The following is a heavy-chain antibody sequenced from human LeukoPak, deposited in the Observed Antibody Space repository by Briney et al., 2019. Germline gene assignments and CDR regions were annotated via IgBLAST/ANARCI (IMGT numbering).Heavy chain of an antibody. CDR3: ASSRGTCGGNLFDI. CDR2: ISFDGTDA. V-gene: IGHV3-30*04. CDR1: GFTFSSYA. J-gene: IGHJ3*02. Sequence: GTSLRLSCAASGFTFSSYAIHWVRQAPGKGLEWVAVISFDGTDAFYADSVKGRFTISRDNSKNTLYLQMNSLRADDTAVYYCASSRGTCGGNLFDIWGQGTMVTVSS. D-gene: IGHD4-23*01.